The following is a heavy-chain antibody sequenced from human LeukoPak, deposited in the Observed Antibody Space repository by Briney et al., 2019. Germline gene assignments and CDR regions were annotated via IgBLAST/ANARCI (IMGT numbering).Heavy chain of an antibody. V-gene: IGHV3-48*01. J-gene: IGHJ4*02. Sequence: GGSLRLSCAASGFTFSSYGMHWVRQAPGKGLEWVSYISSSGTTIPYAQSVKGRFTITRDNAQNSLTLHMNTLRADDTAVYYCAKDGGTHFDHWGQGTLVSVSS. CDR2: ISSSGTTI. CDR1: GFTFSSYG. CDR3: AKDGGTHFDH. D-gene: IGHD1-26*01.